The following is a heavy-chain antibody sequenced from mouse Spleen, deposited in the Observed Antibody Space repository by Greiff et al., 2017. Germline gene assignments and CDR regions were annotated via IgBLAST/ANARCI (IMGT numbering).Heavy chain of an antibody. CDR1: GFTFSSYA. Sequence: EVMLVESGGGLVKLGGSLKLSCAASGFTFSSYAMSWVRQTPEKRLEWVATISSGGGNTYYPDSVKGRFTISRDNAKNTLYLQMSSLKSEDTAMYYCARQDYYGSSPYFDYWGQGTTLTVSS. CDR3: ARQDYYGSSPYFDY. V-gene: IGHV5-9*01. J-gene: IGHJ2*01. D-gene: IGHD1-1*01. CDR2: ISSGGGNT.